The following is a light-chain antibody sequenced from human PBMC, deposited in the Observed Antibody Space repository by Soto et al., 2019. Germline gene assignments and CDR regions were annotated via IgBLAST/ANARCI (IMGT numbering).Light chain of an antibody. CDR1: QSVSNTY. Sequence: EVVLTQSPGTLSLSPGERAPLSCRASQSVSNTYLAWYQQKPGQSPKLLIFGSSDRATGIPDRFSGSGSGTDFTLTISSLEPEDFAVYYCQQYGSSPPYTFGQGTKLEIK. CDR2: GSS. J-gene: IGKJ2*01. V-gene: IGKV3-20*01. CDR3: QQYGSSPPYT.